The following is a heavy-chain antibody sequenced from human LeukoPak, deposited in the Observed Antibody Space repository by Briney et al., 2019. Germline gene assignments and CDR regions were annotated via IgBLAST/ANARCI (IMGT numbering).Heavy chain of an antibody. CDR2: IIPIFGTA. J-gene: IGHJ4*02. D-gene: IGHD2-15*01. Sequence: SVKVSCKASGGTFSSYAISWVRQAPGQGLEWMGGIIPIFGTANYAQKFQGRVTITADESTSTAYMELSSLRSEDTAVYYCARSGRRIEADFDYWGQGTLVTVSS. V-gene: IGHV1-69*13. CDR3: ARSGRRIEADFDY. CDR1: GGTFSSYA.